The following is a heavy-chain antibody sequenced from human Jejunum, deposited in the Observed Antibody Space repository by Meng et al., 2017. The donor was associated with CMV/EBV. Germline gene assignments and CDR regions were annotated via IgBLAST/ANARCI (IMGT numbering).Heavy chain of an antibody. D-gene: IGHD3-22*01. CDR3: ARNYDRRTYYYAMDV. J-gene: IGHJ6*02. CDR1: FTFSSYA. CDR2: LLYDGRTK. V-gene: IGHV3-30*04. Sequence: FTFSSYAMHWVRQAPGKGLEWVAALLYDGRTKYFADSVKGRLTISRDNSKNTLYLQMDSLRAEDTAVYYCARNYDRRTYYYAMDVWGQGTTVTVSS.